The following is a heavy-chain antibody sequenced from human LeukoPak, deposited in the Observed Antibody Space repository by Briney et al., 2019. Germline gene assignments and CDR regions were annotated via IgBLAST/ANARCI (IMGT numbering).Heavy chain of an antibody. CDR3: ARRSGEAARPDYYYGMDV. J-gene: IGHJ6*02. CDR1: GGSISSGGYY. CDR2: IYYSGST. D-gene: IGHD6-6*01. V-gene: IGHV4-31*03. Sequence: SEILSLTCTVSGGSISSGGYYWSWIRQHPGKGLEWIGYIYYSGSTYYNPSLKSRVTISVDTSKNQFSLKLSSVTAADTAVYYCARRSGEAARPDYYYGMDVWGQGTTVTVSS.